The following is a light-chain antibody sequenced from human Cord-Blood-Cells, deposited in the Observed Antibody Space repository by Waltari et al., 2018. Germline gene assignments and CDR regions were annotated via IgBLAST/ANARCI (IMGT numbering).Light chain of an antibody. CDR3: QVWDSSSDHL. CDR2: YDS. Sequence: SYVLTQPPSVSVAPGKTARITCGGNNTGSKSVHWYQQKPGQAPVLVIYYDSDRPSGIPERFSGSNSGNTATLTISRVEAGDEADYYCQVWDSSSDHLFGGGTKLTVL. V-gene: IGLV3-21*04. CDR1: NTGSKS. J-gene: IGLJ3*02.